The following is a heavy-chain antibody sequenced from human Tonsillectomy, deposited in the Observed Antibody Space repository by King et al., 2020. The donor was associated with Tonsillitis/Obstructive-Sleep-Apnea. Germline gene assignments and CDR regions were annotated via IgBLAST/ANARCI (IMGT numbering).Heavy chain of an antibody. CDR2: FDPEDGET. D-gene: IGHD2-2*01. CDR3: ATRGYCSSTSCSLTNWFDP. Sequence: QLVQSGAEVKKPGASVKVSCKVSGYTLTELSMHWVRQAPGKGLEWMGGFDPEDGETIYAQTFQGRVTMTEDTSTDTAYMELSSLRSEDTAVYYCATRGYCSSTSCSLTNWFDPWGQGTLVTVSS. V-gene: IGHV1-24*01. J-gene: IGHJ5*02. CDR1: GYTLTELS.